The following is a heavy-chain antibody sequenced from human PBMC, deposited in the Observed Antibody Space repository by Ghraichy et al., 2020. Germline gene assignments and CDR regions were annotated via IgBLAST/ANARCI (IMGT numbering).Heavy chain of an antibody. CDR1: GFTFSSYS. J-gene: IGHJ4*02. Sequence: GGSLRLSCAASGFTFSSYSMNWVRQAPGKGLEWVSSISSSSSYIYYADSVKGRFTISRDNAKNSLYLQMNSLRAEDTAVYYCARDFKAVVAAGFDYWGQGTLVTVSS. D-gene: IGHD2-15*01. CDR2: ISSSSSYI. V-gene: IGHV3-21*01. CDR3: ARDFKAVVAAGFDY.